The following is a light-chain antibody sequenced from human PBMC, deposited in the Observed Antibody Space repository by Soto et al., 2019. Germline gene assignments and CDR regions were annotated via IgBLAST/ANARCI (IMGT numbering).Light chain of an antibody. J-gene: IGKJ1*01. Sequence: EIVLTQSPATLSLSPGERATLSCRASQSVSNNYLAWYQQKPGQAPRLLIYGASSRATGIPDRISGSGSGTDFTLTISRLEPEDFAVYYCQQYGSPPQTFGQGTKVDIK. CDR1: QSVSNNY. CDR2: GAS. V-gene: IGKV3-20*01. CDR3: QQYGSPPQT.